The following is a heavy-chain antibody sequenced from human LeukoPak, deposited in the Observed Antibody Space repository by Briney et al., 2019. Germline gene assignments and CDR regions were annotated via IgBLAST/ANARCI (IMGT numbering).Heavy chain of an antibody. CDR2: IYYSGST. V-gene: IGHV4-59*01. CDR3: ARGHQLLTYYYYYDMDV. CDR1: GGSFSGYY. D-gene: IGHD2-2*01. J-gene: IGHJ6*04. Sequence: SETLSLTCAVYGGSFSGYYWSWIRQPPGKGLEWIGYIYYSGSTNYNPSLKSRVTISVDTSKNQFSLKLSSVTAADTAVYYCARGHQLLTYYYYYDMDVWGKGTTVTVSS.